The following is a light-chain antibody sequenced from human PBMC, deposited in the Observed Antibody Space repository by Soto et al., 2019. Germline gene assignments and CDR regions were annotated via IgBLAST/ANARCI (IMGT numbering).Light chain of an antibody. V-gene: IGKV3-20*01. CDR1: QSVSSRY. CDR2: GTS. CDR3: QQNDSSPSWT. J-gene: IGKJ1*01. Sequence: IVLKQSPCTLSLSPGERATLSCRASQSVSSRYLAWYQQKPGQAPRLLIYGTSSRATGISDRFRGSGSGTDFTLTISRLEPEDFAVYYCQQNDSSPSWTFGQGTKVDIK.